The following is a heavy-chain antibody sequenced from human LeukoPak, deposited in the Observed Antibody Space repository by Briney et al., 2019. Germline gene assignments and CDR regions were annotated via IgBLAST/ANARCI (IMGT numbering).Heavy chain of an antibody. CDR3: ARASPLGYYYYGMDV. V-gene: IGHV4-39*07. D-gene: IGHD7-27*01. Sequence: SETLSLTCTVSGGSISSSSYYWGWIRQPPGKGLEWIGSIYYSGSTYYNPSLKSRVTISVDTSKNQFSLKLSSVTAADTAVYYCARASPLGYYYYGMDVWGQGTRSPSP. CDR2: IYYSGST. CDR1: GGSISSSSYY. J-gene: IGHJ6*02.